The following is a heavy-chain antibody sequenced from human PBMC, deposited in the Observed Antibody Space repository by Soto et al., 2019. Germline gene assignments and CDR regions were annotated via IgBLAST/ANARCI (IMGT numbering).Heavy chain of an antibody. V-gene: IGHV3-48*01. Sequence: GGSLRLSCAASGFTFSSYSMNWVRQAPGKGLEWVSYISSSSSTIYYADSVKGRFTISRDNAKNSLYLQMNSLRAEDTAVYYCARGYYDSSGYYWVFDYWGEGTLVTVSS. CDR3: ARGYYDSSGYYWVFDY. CDR1: GFTFSSYS. J-gene: IGHJ4*02. CDR2: ISSSSSTI. D-gene: IGHD3-22*01.